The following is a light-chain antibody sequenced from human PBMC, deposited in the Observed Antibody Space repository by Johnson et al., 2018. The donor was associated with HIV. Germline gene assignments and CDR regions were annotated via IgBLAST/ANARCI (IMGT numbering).Light chain of an antibody. Sequence: QSVLTQPPSVSAAPGQKVTISCSGSSSNIGNNYVSWYQQVPGTAPRLVIYDTIKRHSGIPDRFSGSKSGTSATLGITGLQTGDEADYYCGTWDSSLSVAYVFGTGTKVTVL. CDR2: DTI. CDR1: SSNIGNNY. J-gene: IGLJ1*01. V-gene: IGLV1-51*01. CDR3: GTWDSSLSVAYV.